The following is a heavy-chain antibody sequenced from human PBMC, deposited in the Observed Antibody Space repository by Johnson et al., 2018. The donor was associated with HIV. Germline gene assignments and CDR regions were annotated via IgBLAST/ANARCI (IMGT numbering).Heavy chain of an antibody. CDR1: GFTFSSYG. J-gene: IGHJ3*02. V-gene: IGHV3-33*06. CDR3: AKAEGATSAFDI. Sequence: QVQLVESGGGVVQPGRSLRLSCAASGFTFSSYGMHWVRQAPGKGLEWVAVIWYDGSNKYYADSVKGRFTISRDNSKNTLYLQMNSLRAEDTAVYYCAKAEGATSAFDIWGQGTIVTVSS. D-gene: IGHD1-26*01. CDR2: IWYDGSNK.